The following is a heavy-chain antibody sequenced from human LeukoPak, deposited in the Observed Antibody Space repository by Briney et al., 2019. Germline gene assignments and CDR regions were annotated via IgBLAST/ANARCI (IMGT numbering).Heavy chain of an antibody. Sequence: GGSLRLSCAASGFTFSSHTMTWVRQAPGKGLEWVSAISNSGGSTYYADSVKGRFTISRDNSKNTLYLQMNSLKAEDTAVYYCAKGRGLVSPNDHWGQGTLVTVSS. D-gene: IGHD3/OR15-3a*01. J-gene: IGHJ4*02. CDR2: ISNSGGST. CDR1: GFTFSSHT. V-gene: IGHV3-23*01. CDR3: AKGRGLVSPNDH.